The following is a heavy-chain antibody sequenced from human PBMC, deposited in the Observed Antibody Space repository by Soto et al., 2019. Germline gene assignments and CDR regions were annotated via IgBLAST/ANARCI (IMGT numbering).Heavy chain of an antibody. CDR1: GYTFTHYY. Sequence: QVQLVQSGAEVEKPGASVKLSCRTSGYTFTHYYIHWVRQAPGQGLEWLAIINPASGSTNYAQDFQGRVTLTMDTSTTTVYMELSGLRAEDTAIFYXARDLAAGDHWGQGTLVTVSS. CDR3: ARDLAAGDH. D-gene: IGHD6-13*01. V-gene: IGHV1-46*01. CDR2: INPASGST. J-gene: IGHJ4*02.